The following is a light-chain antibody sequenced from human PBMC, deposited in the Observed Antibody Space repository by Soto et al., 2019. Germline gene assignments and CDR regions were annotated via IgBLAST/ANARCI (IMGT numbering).Light chain of an antibody. CDR2: WAS. CDR3: QQYYATPFS. J-gene: IGKJ3*01. V-gene: IGKV4-1*01. CDR1: QSVLYSSNDRNY. Sequence: DIVMTQSPDSLAVSLGERATINCKSSQSVLYSSNDRNYLAWYQQKPGQSPKLLIYWASTRESGVPDRFSGSGSATDFTLTISSLQAEDVAVYYCQQYYATPFSFGPGTKVDIK.